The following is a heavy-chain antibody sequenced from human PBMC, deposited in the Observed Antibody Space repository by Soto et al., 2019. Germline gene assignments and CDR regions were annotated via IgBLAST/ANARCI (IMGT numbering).Heavy chain of an antibody. CDR2: IYYSGIT. V-gene: IGHV4-39*01. CDR1: VVSISNSSYY. J-gene: IGHJ4*02. Sequence: SETLSLTGTVSVVSISNSSYYWGWIRRPPGKGLEWIGTIYYSGITYYNPSLKSRVTISVDTSKNQFSLKLTSVTAADTAVYYCARHGSNWGQGTLVSVSS. CDR3: ARHGSN.